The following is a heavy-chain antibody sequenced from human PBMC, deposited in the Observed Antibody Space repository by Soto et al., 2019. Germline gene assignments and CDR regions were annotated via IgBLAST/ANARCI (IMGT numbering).Heavy chain of an antibody. Sequence: PSETLSLTCTVSGGSISSSSYYWGWIRQPPGKGLEWIGSIYYSGSTYYNPSLKSRVTISVDTSKNQFSLKLSSVTAADTAVYYCPITMVRGVIGFDYWGQGTLVTVSS. D-gene: IGHD3-10*01. J-gene: IGHJ4*02. CDR3: PITMVRGVIGFDY. V-gene: IGHV4-39*01. CDR1: GGSISSSSYY. CDR2: IYYSGST.